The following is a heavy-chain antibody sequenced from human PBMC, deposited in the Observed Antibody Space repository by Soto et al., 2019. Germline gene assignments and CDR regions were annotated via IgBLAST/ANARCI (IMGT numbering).Heavy chain of an antibody. D-gene: IGHD4-17*01. J-gene: IGHJ3*01. CDR2: IGANGGGT. V-gene: IGHV3-23*01. CDR1: GFTFSSFF. CDR3: AREPNGDYLGAFDF. Sequence: EVQLLEPGGGLVQPGGSLRLSCAASGFTFSSFFMSWVRQAPGKGLDWVSGIGANGGGTYYADSVKGRFIISRDNSKNTLHLQMNSLRAEDTAVYYCAREPNGDYLGAFDFWGQKTMVTVSS.